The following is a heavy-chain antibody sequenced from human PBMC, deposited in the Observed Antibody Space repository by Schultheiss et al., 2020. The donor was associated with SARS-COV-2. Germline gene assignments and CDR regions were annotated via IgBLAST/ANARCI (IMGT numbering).Heavy chain of an antibody. CDR2: IYYSGST. J-gene: IGHJ5*02. CDR1: GGSISSSSYY. D-gene: IGHD1-7*01. V-gene: IGHV4-39*01. CDR3: ARGLELAAGTTVWFDP. Sequence: SETLSLTCTVSGGSISSSSYYWGWIRQPPGKGLEWIGSIYYSGSTYYNPSLKSRVTISVDTSKNQFSLKLSSVTAADTAVYYCARGLELAAGTTVWFDPWGQGTLVTVSS.